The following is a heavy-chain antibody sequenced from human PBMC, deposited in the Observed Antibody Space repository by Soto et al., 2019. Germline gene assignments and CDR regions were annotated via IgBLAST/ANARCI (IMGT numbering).Heavy chain of an antibody. V-gene: IGHV1-2*04. CDR2: INPNSGGT. J-gene: IGHJ6*02. CDR1: GYTFTGYY. D-gene: IGHD3-9*01. CDR3: ARRAYDILSGGDYGMDV. Sequence: ASVKVSCKASGYTFTGYYMHWVRQAPGQGLEWMGWINPNSGGTNYAQKFQGWVTMTRDTSISTAYMGLSRLRSDDTAVYYCARRAYDILSGGDYGMDVWGQGTTVTVSS.